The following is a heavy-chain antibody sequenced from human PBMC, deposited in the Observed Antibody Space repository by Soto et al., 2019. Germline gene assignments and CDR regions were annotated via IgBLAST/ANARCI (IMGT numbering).Heavy chain of an antibody. CDR3: ARVGIVVVVAAFDY. Sequence: QVQLVESGGGVVQPGRSLRLSCAASGFTFSSYAMHWVRQAPGKGLEWVAVISYDGSNKYYADSVKGRFTISRDNSKNTLYLQMNSLRAEDTAVYYCARVGIVVVVAAFDYWGQGTLVTVSS. V-gene: IGHV3-30-3*01. J-gene: IGHJ4*02. CDR1: GFTFSSYA. CDR2: ISYDGSNK. D-gene: IGHD2-15*01.